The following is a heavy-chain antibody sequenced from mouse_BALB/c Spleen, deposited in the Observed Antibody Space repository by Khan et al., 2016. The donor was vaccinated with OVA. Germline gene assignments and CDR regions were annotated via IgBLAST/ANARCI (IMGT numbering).Heavy chain of an antibody. J-gene: IGHJ4*01. D-gene: IGHD2-10*01. CDR2: IWGAGST. Sequence: QVQLKESGPGLVAPSQSLSITCTVSGFSLNGYGVNWVRQPPGQGLEWLGMIWGAGSTDYNSVLKSRLSIIKDKSKSQVFLKMNRLQTDYTAMYYGARAYYGNYREAMDYWGQGTSGTVSS. CDR1: GFSLNGYG. V-gene: IGHV2-6-7*01. CDR3: ARAYYGNYREAMDY.